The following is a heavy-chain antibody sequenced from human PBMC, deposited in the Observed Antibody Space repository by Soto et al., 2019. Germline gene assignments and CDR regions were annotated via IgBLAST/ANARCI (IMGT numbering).Heavy chain of an antibody. CDR3: ARDKITGLFDY. V-gene: IGHV4-59*12. CDR2: IYYSGST. D-gene: IGHD2-8*02. CDR1: GGSISSYY. J-gene: IGHJ4*02. Sequence: SETLSLTCTVSGGSISSYYWSWIRQPPGKGLEWIGEIYYSGSTNYNPSLKSRVTISVDTSKNQFSLKLTSLTAADTAVYYCARDKITGLFDYWGQGTLVTVSS.